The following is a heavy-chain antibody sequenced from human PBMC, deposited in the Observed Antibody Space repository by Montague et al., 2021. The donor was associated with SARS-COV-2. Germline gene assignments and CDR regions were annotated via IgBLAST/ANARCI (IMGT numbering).Heavy chain of an antibody. Sequence: SLRLSCAASGFTFSSYAMHWVRQAPGKGLEWVAVISYDGSNKYYSDSLKGRFTIPRDNPKNTLYLQMNSLRAEDTAVYYCAGTQAIGYCSGGSCYDYYGMDVWGQGTTVTVSS. CDR1: GFTFSSYA. V-gene: IGHV3-30-3*01. D-gene: IGHD2-15*01. CDR3: AGTQAIGYCSGGSCYDYYGMDV. J-gene: IGHJ6*02. CDR2: ISYDGSNK.